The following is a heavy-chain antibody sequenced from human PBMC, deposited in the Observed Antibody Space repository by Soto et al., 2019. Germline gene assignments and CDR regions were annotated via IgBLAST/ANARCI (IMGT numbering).Heavy chain of an antibody. CDR3: TRALMPGDMSDF. Sequence: GESLKISCQTSGFSFTHYWVGWVRQTPGKGLEWMGVIYPGDSEARYSPSFQGQVTLSADKATSTAFLQLNSLKSSDTAIYYGTRALMPGDMSDFWGQGTQVTVSS. CDR1: GFSFTHYW. J-gene: IGHJ4*02. D-gene: IGHD7-27*01. CDR2: IYPGDSEA. V-gene: IGHV5-51*01.